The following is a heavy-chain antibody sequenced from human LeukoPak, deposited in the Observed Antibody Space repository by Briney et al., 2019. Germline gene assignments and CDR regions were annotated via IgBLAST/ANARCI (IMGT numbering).Heavy chain of an antibody. CDR3: ARDLDTAMVPAVDY. J-gene: IGHJ4*02. D-gene: IGHD5-18*01. CDR1: GFTFSDYY. V-gene: IGHV3-11*01. CDR2: ISSSGSTI. Sequence: GGSQRLSCAASGFTFSDYYMSWIRQAPGKGLEWVSYISSSGSTIYYADSVKGRFTISRDNAKNSLYLQMNSLRAEDTAVYYCARDLDTAMVPAVDYWGQGTLVTVSS.